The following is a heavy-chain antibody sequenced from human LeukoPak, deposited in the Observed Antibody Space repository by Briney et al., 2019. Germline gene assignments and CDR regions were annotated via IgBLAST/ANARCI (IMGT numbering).Heavy chain of an antibody. CDR1: GGSINSYY. CDR3: VGVGSGWFVDF. D-gene: IGHD6-19*01. Sequence: SETLSLTCSVSGGSINSYYWGWIRQPAGKGLEWVGRIYTRGTTDYSPSLKSRLTVPVDTSKNQFSLNLRSVTAADTAMYYCVGVGSGWFVDFWGQGTLVTVSS. J-gene: IGHJ4*02. V-gene: IGHV4-4*07. CDR2: IYTRGTT.